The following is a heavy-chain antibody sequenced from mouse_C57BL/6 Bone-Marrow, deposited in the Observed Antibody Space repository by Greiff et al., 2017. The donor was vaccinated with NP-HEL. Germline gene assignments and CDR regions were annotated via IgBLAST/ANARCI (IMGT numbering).Heavy chain of an antibody. CDR1: GFSLTSYA. V-gene: IGHV2-9-1*01. J-gene: IGHJ2*01. D-gene: IGHD2-5*01. CDR3: ARTSRAYYSNYVGFDY. CDR2: IWTGGGT. Sequence: VKLVESGPGLVAPSQSLSITCTVSGFSLTSYAISWVRQPPGKGLEWLGVIWTGGGTNYNSALKSRLSISKDNSKSQVFLKMNSLQTDDTARYYCARTSRAYYSNYVGFDYWGQGTTLTVSS.